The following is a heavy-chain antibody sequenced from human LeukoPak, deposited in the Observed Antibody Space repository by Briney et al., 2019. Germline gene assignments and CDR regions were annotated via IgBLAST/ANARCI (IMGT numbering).Heavy chain of an antibody. V-gene: IGHV3-23*01. Sequence: PGGSLRLSCAGSGFTFSRSAMSWVRQAPGKGLEWVSAISASGGNTVYADSVKGRFTISRDNSKNTLYMQMNSLRAEDTALYYCAKVAGYSNSWLEDVGGKGTTVTISS. CDR3: AKVAGYSNSWLEDV. CDR1: GFTFSRSA. D-gene: IGHD6-13*01. CDR2: ISASGGNT. J-gene: IGHJ6*04.